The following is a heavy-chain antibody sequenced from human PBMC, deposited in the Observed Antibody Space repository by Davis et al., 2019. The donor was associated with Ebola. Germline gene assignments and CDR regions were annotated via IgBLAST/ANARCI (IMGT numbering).Heavy chain of an antibody. CDR3: ARGQVYGMDV. CDR1: GFTFSSYD. J-gene: IGHJ6*04. V-gene: IGHV3-13*01. CDR2: IGTAGDT. Sequence: GESLKISCAASGFTFSSYDMHWVRQATGKGLEWVSAIGTAGDTYYPGSVKGRFTISRENAKNSLYLQMNSLRAGDTAVYYCARGQVYGMDVWGKGTTVTVSS.